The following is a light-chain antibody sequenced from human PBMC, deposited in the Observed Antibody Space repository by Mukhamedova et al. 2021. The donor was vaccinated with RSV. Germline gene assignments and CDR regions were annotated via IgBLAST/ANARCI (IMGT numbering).Light chain of an antibody. CDR3: QQYGASPFS. Sequence: HKPGLAPRLLIYDASTRATGIPDRFSGSGSETDFTLTISRLEPEDFAVYYCQQYGASPFSFGPGTKVDI. J-gene: IGKJ3*01. V-gene: IGKV3D-20*01. CDR2: DAS.